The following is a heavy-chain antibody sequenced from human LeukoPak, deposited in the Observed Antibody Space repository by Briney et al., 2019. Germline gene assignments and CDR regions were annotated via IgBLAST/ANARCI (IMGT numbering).Heavy chain of an antibody. J-gene: IGHJ4*02. CDR1: GFTFDDYG. CDR2: ISWDGGST. Sequence: GGSLRLSCAASGFTFDDYGMSWVRQAPGKGLEWVSLISWDGGSTYYADSVKGRFTISRDNSKNSLYLQMNSLRAEDTALYYCAKDISLTLVTQGFDYWGQGTLVTVSS. D-gene: IGHD4-23*01. V-gene: IGHV3-43D*03. CDR3: AKDISLTLVTQGFDY.